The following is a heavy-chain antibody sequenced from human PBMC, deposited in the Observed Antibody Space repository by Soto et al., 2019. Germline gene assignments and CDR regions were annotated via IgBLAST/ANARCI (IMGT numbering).Heavy chain of an antibody. CDR3: VRQGIGDLHGLVDV. V-gene: IGHV4-59*08. Sequence: QVQLQQSGPGLVKPSETLSLTCTVSSGPSRSHNWGWIRQPPGGGLEWIGYIYHTGDTSYNPSLSGRVTISADPSTNHISLPLRSVTAADTAVYYCVRQGIGDLHGLVDVWGQGTRVSVSS. D-gene: IGHD3-10*01. CDR1: SGPSRSHN. J-gene: IGHJ6*02. CDR2: IYHTGDT.